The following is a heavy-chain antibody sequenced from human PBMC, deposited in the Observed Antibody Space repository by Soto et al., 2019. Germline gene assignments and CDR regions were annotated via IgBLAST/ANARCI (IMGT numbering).Heavy chain of an antibody. Sequence: EVQLVESGGGLVQPGGSLRLSCAASGFTFSSYWMHWVRQAPGKGLVWVSRINSDGSSTSYADSVKGRVTISRDNAKNTLYLQMNSLRAEDTAVYYCARDPPVLRYCYDYWGQGTLVTVSS. CDR1: GFTFSSYW. D-gene: IGHD3-9*01. CDR2: INSDGSST. J-gene: IGHJ4*02. V-gene: IGHV3-74*01. CDR3: ARDPPVLRYCYDY.